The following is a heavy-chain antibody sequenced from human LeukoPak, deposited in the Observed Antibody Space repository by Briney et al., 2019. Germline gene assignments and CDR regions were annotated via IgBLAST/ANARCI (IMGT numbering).Heavy chain of an antibody. Sequence: SETLSLTCTVSGGSISSYYWSWIRQPPGKGLEWIGYIYYSGSTNYNPSLKSRVTISVDTSRNQFSLKLSSVTAADTAVYYCARVSDSGSHFDYWGQGTLVTVSS. V-gene: IGHV4-59*01. CDR1: GGSISSYY. CDR3: ARVSDSGSHFDY. CDR2: IYYSGST. J-gene: IGHJ4*02. D-gene: IGHD3-10*01.